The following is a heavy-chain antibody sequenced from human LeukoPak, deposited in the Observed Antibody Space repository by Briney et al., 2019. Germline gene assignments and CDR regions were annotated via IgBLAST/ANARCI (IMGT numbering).Heavy chain of an antibody. D-gene: IGHD4-23*01. CDR3: ARDRATVVTPHAFDI. J-gene: IGHJ3*02. CDR1: GFTFSSYA. Sequence: GGSLRLSCAASGFTFSSYAMHWVRQAPGKGLEWVAVISYDGSNKYYADSVKGRFTISRDNAKNSLYLQMNSLRAEDTAVYYCARDRATVVTPHAFDIWGQGTMVTVSS. V-gene: IGHV3-30-3*01. CDR2: ISYDGSNK.